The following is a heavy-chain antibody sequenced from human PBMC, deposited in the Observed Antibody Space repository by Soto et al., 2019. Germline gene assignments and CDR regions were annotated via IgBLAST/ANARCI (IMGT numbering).Heavy chain of an antibody. CDR1: GFTFISYA. Sequence: PWGSLILSCTASGFTFISYAMSWVRQTPGEGLEWVSAISGSGGSTYYADSVKGRFTIPRDNSKNTLYLQMNSLRAEDTAVYYCAKVLLWFGGPRGYFDYWGQGTLVTVSS. J-gene: IGHJ4*02. D-gene: IGHD3-10*01. V-gene: IGHV3-23*01. CDR2: ISGSGGST. CDR3: AKVLLWFGGPRGYFDY.